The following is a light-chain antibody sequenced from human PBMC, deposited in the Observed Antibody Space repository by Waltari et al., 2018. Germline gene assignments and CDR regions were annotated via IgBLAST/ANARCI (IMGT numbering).Light chain of an antibody. V-gene: IGKV3-20*01. CDR3: QQYGSSPYT. CDR1: QSVSSSY. J-gene: IGKJ2*01. Sequence: EIVLTQSPGTLSLSPGERATLSCRASQSVSSSYLAWYQQKPGQAPRLLIYDASNRATGIPDRLSGSGSGTDFTLTISRLEPEDFAVYYCQQYGSSPYTFGQGTKLEI. CDR2: DAS.